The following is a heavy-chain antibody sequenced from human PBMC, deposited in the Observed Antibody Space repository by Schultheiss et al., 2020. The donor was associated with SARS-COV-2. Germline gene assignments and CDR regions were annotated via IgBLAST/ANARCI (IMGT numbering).Heavy chain of an antibody. CDR1: GFTVSDHY. Sequence: GGSLRLSCAASGFTVSDHYMDWVRQAPGKGLEWVAVISYDGRNKYYADSVKGRFTISRDNSRNTLYLEMNSLRVEDTAVYYCARGGYCSGGSCRYYYYGMDVWGQGTTVTVSS. V-gene: IGHV3-30-3*01. CDR2: ISYDGRNK. J-gene: IGHJ6*02. CDR3: ARGGYCSGGSCRYYYYGMDV. D-gene: IGHD2-15*01.